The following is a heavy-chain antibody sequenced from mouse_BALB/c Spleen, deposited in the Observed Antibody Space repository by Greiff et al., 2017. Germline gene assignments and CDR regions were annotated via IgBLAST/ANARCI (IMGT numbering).Heavy chain of an antibody. V-gene: IGHV1-14*01. CDR2: INPYNDGT. D-gene: IGHD2-4*01. Sequence: VQLQQSGPELVKPGASVKMSCKASGYTFTSYVMHWVKQKPGQGLEWIGYINPYNDGTKYNEKFKGKATLTSDKSSSTAYMELSSLTSEDSAVYYCARVLDDYAAWFADWGEGTLVTVSA. J-gene: IGHJ3*01. CDR1: GYTFTSYV. CDR3: ARVLDDYAAWFAD.